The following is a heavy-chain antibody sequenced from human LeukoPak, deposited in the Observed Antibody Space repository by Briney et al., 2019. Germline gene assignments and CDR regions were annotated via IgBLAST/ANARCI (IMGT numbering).Heavy chain of an antibody. Sequence: ASVKVSCKASGYTFTSYDINWVRQATGQGLEWMGWMNPNSGNTGYAQKFQGRVTMTRNTSISTAYMELSSLGSEDTAVYYCARVRTMVRGVIIPKTRYNWFDPWGQGTLVTVSS. J-gene: IGHJ5*02. D-gene: IGHD3-10*01. CDR1: GYTFTSYD. CDR2: MNPNSGNT. CDR3: ARVRTMVRGVIIPKTRYNWFDP. V-gene: IGHV1-8*01.